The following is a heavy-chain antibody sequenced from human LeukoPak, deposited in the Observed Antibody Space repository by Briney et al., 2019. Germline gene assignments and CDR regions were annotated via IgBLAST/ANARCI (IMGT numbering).Heavy chain of an antibody. CDR2: IYYSGST. D-gene: IGHD2-21*01. CDR1: GGSISSYY. Sequence: SETLSLTCTVSGGSISSYYWSWIRQPPWKGLEWTGYIYYSGSTNYNPSLKSRVTISVDTSKNQFSLKLSSVTAADTAVYYCARGPYCGGDCSFQGAFDIWGQGTMVTVSS. CDR3: ARGPYCGGDCSFQGAFDI. V-gene: IGHV4-59*01. J-gene: IGHJ3*02.